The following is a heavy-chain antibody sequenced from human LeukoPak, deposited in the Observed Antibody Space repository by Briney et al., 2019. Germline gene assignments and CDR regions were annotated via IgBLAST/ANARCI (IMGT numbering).Heavy chain of an antibody. D-gene: IGHD5-18*01. CDR1: GYTFTGYY. J-gene: IGHJ4*02. CDR2: INPNSGGT. CDR3: ARDAKRGYSYGYVGY. Sequence: ASVKVSCKASGYTFTGYYIHWVRQAPGQGLEWMGWINPNSGGTNYAQKFQGRVTMTRDTSISTAYMELSRLRSDDTAVYYCARDAKRGYSYGYVGYWGQGTLVTVSS. V-gene: IGHV1-2*02.